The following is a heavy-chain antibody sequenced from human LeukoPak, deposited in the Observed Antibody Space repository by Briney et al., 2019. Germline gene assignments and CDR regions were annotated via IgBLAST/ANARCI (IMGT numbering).Heavy chain of an antibody. CDR2: IYPGDSDT. CDR1: GYSFTSYW. J-gene: IGHJ4*02. D-gene: IGHD3-22*01. Sequence: GESLKISCKGSGYSFTSYWIGWVLQMPGKGLEWMVIIYPGDSDTRYSPSLQGQVTISADKSISTAYLQWSSLEASDTAMYYCARQGTYYYDSSGYYQDYWGQGTLVTVSS. CDR3: ARQGTYYYDSSGYYQDY. V-gene: IGHV5-51*01.